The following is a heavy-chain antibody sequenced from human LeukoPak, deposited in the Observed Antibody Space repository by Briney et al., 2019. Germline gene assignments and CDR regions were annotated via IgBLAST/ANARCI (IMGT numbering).Heavy chain of an antibody. CDR2: ISGSGGGT. V-gene: IGHV3-23*01. Sequence: GGSLRLSCAASGFTFNSYAMTWVRQAPGKGLEWVSGISGSGGGTYYADSVKGRFTISRDNSKSTLYLQMNSLRAEDTAVYYCAKVGGAFYSSNRYFDYWGQGTLVTVSS. CDR1: GFTFNSYA. J-gene: IGHJ4*02. D-gene: IGHD6-13*01. CDR3: AKVGGAFYSSNRYFDY.